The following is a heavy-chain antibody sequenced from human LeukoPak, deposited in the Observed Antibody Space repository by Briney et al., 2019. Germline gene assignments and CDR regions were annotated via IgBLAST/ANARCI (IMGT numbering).Heavy chain of an antibody. J-gene: IGHJ4*02. D-gene: IGHD5-12*01. CDR2: ISWDGGST. CDR3: AKVSGYDMYYFDY. V-gene: IGHV3-43D*03. CDR1: GFTFDDYA. Sequence: GGSLRLSCAASGFTFDDYAMHWVRQAPGKGLEWVSLISWDGGSTYYADSVKGRFTISRDNSKNSLYLQMNSLRAEDTALYYCAKVSGYDMYYFDYWGQGTLVTVSS.